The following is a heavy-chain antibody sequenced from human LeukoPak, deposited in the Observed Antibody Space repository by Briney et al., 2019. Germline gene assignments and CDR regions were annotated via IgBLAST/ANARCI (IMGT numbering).Heavy chain of an antibody. CDR3: AREPRSIAYCSSITCGLNS. V-gene: IGHV3-21*01. CDR1: GFTFSSYG. D-gene: IGHD2-2*01. J-gene: IGHJ4*02. Sequence: PGGSLRLSCAASGFTFSSYGMSWVRQAPGKGLEWVSSISSSSSYIYYADSVKGRFTISRDNAKNSLFLHMNSLRAEDTAVYYCAREPRSIAYCSSITCGLNSWGQGTLVTVSS. CDR2: ISSSSSYI.